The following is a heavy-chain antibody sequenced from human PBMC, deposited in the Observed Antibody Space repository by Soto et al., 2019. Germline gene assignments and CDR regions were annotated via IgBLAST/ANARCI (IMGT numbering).Heavy chain of an antibody. CDR1: GGSISPYY. D-gene: IGHD1-26*01. J-gene: IGHJ2*01. V-gene: IGHV4-59*08. CDR3: ARHEGDQELPHSTVGFEL. Sequence: QVQLQESGPGLVKPSEALSLTCTVSGGSISPYYWSWIRQSPGKGLEWVGFIYYRGRSRYTPPLKSRVTLSVDTSKNPFSLKLTSVTAADTAVYYCARHEGDQELPHSTVGFELWGRGTLVTVSS. CDR2: IYYRGRS.